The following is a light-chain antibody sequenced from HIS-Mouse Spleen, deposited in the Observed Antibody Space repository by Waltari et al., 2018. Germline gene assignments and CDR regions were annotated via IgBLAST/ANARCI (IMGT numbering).Light chain of an antibody. CDR2: RNN. Sequence: QSVLTQPPSASGTPGQRVPISCSGSSSNIGRNYVYLYPQLPGTAPKLLIYRNNQRPSGVTDRFSGSKSGTSASLAISGLRSEDEADYYCAAWDDSLSGPVFGGGTKLTVL. J-gene: IGLJ3*02. CDR3: AAWDDSLSGPV. V-gene: IGLV1-47*01. CDR1: SSNIGRNY.